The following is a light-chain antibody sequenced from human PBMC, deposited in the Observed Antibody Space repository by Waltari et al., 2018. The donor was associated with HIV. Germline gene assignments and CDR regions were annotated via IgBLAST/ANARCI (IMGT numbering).Light chain of an antibody. CDR3: QKYESTPDT. J-gene: IGKJ2*01. CDR2: WAS. CDR1: QSVLYTSYNKTY. V-gene: IGKV4-1*01. Sequence: DILMTQSPDSLAVSLGARATINCKSSQSVLYTSYNKTYLAWYQQKPGQPPKLLMYWASTRESGVTDRFSGSGSGTDFTLTSSSLQAEDVAVYYCQKYESTPDTFGQGTKLEIK.